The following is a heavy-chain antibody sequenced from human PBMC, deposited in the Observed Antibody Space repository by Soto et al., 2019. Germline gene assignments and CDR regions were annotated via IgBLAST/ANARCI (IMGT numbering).Heavy chain of an antibody. Sequence: PSETLSLTCPVSGGSLSSSDYYWSWIRQPPGKGLEWIGYIYYSGSTYYNPSLKSRVTISVDTSKNQFSLTSDDTAVYYCARDQSWHDLVWWFDPWGQGTLVTVSS. CDR1: GGSLSSSDYY. CDR3: ARDQSWHDLVWWFDP. V-gene: IGHV4-30-4*02. J-gene: IGHJ5*02. CDR2: IYYSGST. D-gene: IGHD1-1*01.